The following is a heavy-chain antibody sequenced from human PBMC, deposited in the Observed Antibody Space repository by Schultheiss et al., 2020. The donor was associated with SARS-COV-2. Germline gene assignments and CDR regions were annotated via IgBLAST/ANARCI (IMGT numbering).Heavy chain of an antibody. CDR3: ARTAATIKITFGGVIVFFDY. CDR1: GFTFNNYA. V-gene: IGHV3-21*05. J-gene: IGHJ4*02. D-gene: IGHD3-16*02. Sequence: GGSLRLSCAASGFTFNNYAMHWVRQAPGKGLEWGSYISSSSSYTNYADSVKGRFTISRDNAKNSLYLQMNSLRAEDTAVYYCARTAATIKITFGGVIVFFDYWGQGTLVTVAS. CDR2: ISSSSSYT.